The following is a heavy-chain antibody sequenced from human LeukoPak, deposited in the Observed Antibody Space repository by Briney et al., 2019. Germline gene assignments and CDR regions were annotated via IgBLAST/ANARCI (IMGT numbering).Heavy chain of an antibody. CDR1: GFTFSSYS. D-gene: IGHD3-3*01. V-gene: IGHV3-21*01. J-gene: IGHJ4*02. CDR2: ISSSSSYI. Sequence: PGGSLRLSCAASGFTFSSYSMNWVRQAPGKGLEWVSSISSSSSYIYYADSVKGRFTISRDNAKNSLYLQMNSLRAEDTAVYYCARSEKLRFLEWSGDNFDYWGQGTLVTVSS. CDR3: ARSEKLRFLEWSGDNFDY.